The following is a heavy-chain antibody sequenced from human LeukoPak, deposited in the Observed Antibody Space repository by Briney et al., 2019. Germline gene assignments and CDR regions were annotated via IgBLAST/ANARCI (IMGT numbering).Heavy chain of an antibody. D-gene: IGHD6-13*01. CDR1: GYTFTGYY. CDR3: AREAAAGRDPPDY. J-gene: IGHJ4*02. V-gene: IGHV1-2*02. Sequence: SVKVSCKASGYTFTGYYMHWVRQAPGQGLEWMGWINPNSGVTNYAQKFQGRVTMTRDTSISTAYMELSRLRSDDTAVYYCAREAAAGRDPPDYWGQGTLVTVSS. CDR2: INPNSGVT.